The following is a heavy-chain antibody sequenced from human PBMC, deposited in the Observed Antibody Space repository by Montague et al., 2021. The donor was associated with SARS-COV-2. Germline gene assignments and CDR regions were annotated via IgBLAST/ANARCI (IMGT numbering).Heavy chain of an antibody. V-gene: IGHV3-23*01. CDR2: ISGSGSLT. D-gene: IGHD3-10*01. CDR1: GFVFNTSG. CDR3: AKGKGTSPTPRGAFDV. Sequence: SLRLSCAASGFVFNTSGISWVRQAPGKGLEWVSFISGSGSLTYDAGSVKGRFTVSRDESKNTVFLQMNSLRAEDTALYYCAKGKGTSPTPRGAFDVWGHGTMVVVSS. J-gene: IGHJ3*01.